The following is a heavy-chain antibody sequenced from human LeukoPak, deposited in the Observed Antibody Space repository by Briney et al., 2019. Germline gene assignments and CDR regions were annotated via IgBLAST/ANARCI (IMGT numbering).Heavy chain of an antibody. Sequence: SETLSLTCTVSGGSISSYYWSWIRQPPGKGLEWIGYIYTSGSTNYNPSLKSRVTISVDTSKNQFSLKLSSVTAADTAVYYCARDSGEYCSSTSCYSGKFDPWGQGTLVTVSS. CDR3: ARDSGEYCSSTSCYSGKFDP. V-gene: IGHV4-4*09. CDR2: IYTSGST. CDR1: GGSISSYY. D-gene: IGHD2-2*01. J-gene: IGHJ5*02.